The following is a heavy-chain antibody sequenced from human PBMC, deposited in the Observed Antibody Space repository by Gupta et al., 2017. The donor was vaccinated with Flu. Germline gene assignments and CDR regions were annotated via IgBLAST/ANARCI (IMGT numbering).Heavy chain of an antibody. CDR3: AKGDRGSGWTN. Sequence: EVQLLESGGGLGQPGGPLRLPCVDSEFTFSSYVMSWVRQAPGKGLEWVSAISGSGATTHYADSVKGRFSISRDNSKNTLYLQINSLRAEDTAVYYCAKGDRGSGWTNWGQGTLVTVSS. V-gene: IGHV3-23*01. J-gene: IGHJ4*02. CDR2: ISGSGATT. CDR1: EFTFSSYV. D-gene: IGHD6-19*01.